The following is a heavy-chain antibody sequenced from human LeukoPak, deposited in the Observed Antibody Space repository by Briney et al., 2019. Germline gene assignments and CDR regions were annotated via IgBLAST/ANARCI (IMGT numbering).Heavy chain of an antibody. CDR1: GFPFSSYA. Sequence: GSLRLSCAASGFPFSSYAMSWVRQAPGKGLEWVSVIYMADVTCCAAGTTFYAEDVKGRFTISRDISKNTIYLQMNSLRGDDTAVYFCASSFDRDSSGYDRPPGYWGQGTLVTVSS. D-gene: IGHD3-22*01. V-gene: IGHV3-23*03. CDR2: IYMADVTCCAAGTT. J-gene: IGHJ4*02. CDR3: ASSFDRDSSGYDRPPGY.